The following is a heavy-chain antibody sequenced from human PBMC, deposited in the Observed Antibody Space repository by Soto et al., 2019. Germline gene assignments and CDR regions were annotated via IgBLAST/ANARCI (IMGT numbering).Heavy chain of an antibody. CDR3: AKAGTHSYFDY. V-gene: IGHV3-23*01. CDR1: GFTFSIYA. J-gene: IGHJ4*02. Sequence: VGSLRLSCAASGFTFSIYAMNWVRQAPGKGLEWVSALSASGGSTYYADSVKGRFNISRDNSKNTLYLQMNSLRAEDTAVYYCAKAGTHSYFDYWGQGTLVTVSS. CDR2: LSASGGST. D-gene: IGHD1-1*01.